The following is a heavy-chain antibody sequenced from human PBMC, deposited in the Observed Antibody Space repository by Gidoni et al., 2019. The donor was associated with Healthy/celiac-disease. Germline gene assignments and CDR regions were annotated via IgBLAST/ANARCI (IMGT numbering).Heavy chain of an antibody. D-gene: IGHD3-10*01. V-gene: IGHV1-3*01. CDR2: INAGNGNT. J-gene: IGHJ4*02. Sequence: QVQLVQSGAAGKKPGASVKVSCKASGYTFTSYAMHWVRQAPGQRLEWMGWINAGNGNTKYSQKFQGRVTITRDTSASTAYMELSSLRSEDTAVYYCARAEGGRFAFDYWGQGTLVTVSS. CDR3: ARAEGGRFAFDY. CDR1: GYTFTSYA.